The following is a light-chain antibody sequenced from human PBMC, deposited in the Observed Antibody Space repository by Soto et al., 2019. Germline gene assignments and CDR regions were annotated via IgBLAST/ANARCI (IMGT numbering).Light chain of an antibody. CDR1: HSVSGY. J-gene: IGKJ5*01. CDR3: QQRSNWPPIT. Sequence: EIVLTPSPGPLSLSPVEIATLYCISSHSVSGYLAWYQQKPGQAPRLLIYDASNRATGIPARVSGSGSGTDFTLTISSLEPEDFAVYYCQQRSNWPPITFGQGTRLEI. V-gene: IGKV3-11*01. CDR2: DAS.